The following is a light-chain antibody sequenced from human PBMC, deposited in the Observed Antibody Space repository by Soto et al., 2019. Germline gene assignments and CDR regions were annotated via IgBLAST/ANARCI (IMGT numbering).Light chain of an antibody. CDR3: SSYAGGNNPYV. J-gene: IGLJ1*01. Sequence: QLVLTQPPSASGSPGQSVTISCTGTSSDVRGYNYVSWYQQHPGKAPKLMIYEVSKRPSGVPDRFSGSKLGNTASLTVSGLQAEDEADYYCSSYAGGNNPYVFGTGTKLTVL. V-gene: IGLV2-8*01. CDR1: SSDVRGYNY. CDR2: EVS.